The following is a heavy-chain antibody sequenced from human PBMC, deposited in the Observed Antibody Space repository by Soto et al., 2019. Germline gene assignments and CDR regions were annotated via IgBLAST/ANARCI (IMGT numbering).Heavy chain of an antibody. Sequence: QVQLVQSGAEVKKPGSSVKVSCKVSGGTFNIRWVRQAPGQGLEWMGGIIPVIDTANYARKCQGRVVISADRATNIVYMEMRSLTLEDTAVYYCARGSGADAFDIWGQGTMVTVSS. V-gene: IGHV1-69*06. CDR3: ARGSGADAFDI. CDR2: IIPVIDTA. CDR1: GGTFN. J-gene: IGHJ3*02. D-gene: IGHD7-27*01.